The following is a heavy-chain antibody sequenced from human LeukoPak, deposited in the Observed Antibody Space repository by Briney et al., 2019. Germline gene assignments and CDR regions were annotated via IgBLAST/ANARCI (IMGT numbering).Heavy chain of an antibody. J-gene: IGHJ6*02. V-gene: IGHV1-2*02. CDR3: AREVIVVVPARVGYGMDV. Sequence: GASLKVSCKASGYTFTGYYMHWVRQAPGQGLEWMGWINPNSGGTNYAQKLQGRVTMTRATSISTAYMELSRLRSDDTAVYYCAREVIVVVPARVGYGMDVWGQGTTVTVSS. D-gene: IGHD2-2*01. CDR1: GYTFTGYY. CDR2: INPNSGGT.